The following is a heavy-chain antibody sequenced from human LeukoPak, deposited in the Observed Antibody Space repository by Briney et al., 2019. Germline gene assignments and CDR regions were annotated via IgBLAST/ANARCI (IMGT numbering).Heavy chain of an antibody. CDR2: ISSSSSYI. CDR1: GFTFSSYS. V-gene: IGHV3-21*01. CDR3: AVAVAGKPFDY. D-gene: IGHD6-19*01. J-gene: IGHJ4*02. Sequence: GGSLRLSCAASGFTFSSYSMNWVRQAPGKGLEWVSSISSSSSYIYYADSVKGRFTISRDNAKNSLYLQMNSLRAEDTAVYYCAVAVAGKPFDYWGQGTLGTVSS.